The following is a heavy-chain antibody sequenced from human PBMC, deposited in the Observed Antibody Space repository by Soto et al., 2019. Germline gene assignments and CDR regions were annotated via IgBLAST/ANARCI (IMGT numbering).Heavy chain of an antibody. V-gene: IGHV3-23*01. J-gene: IGHJ4*02. CDR3: ARVRLGDGNPVFGY. Sequence: GGSLRLAGVASGFSVSSLPMHWVRQAPGKGLEWISRITDSGARTDCADSVKDRFSIFTDNSKNTLYLQMNSLRVEDTAVYYCARVRLGDGNPVFGYWGQGTLVTVSS. CDR1: GFSVSSLP. CDR2: ITDSGART. D-gene: IGHD3-16*01.